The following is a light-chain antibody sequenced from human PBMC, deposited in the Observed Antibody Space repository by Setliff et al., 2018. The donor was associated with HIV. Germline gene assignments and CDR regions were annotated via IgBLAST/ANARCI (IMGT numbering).Light chain of an antibody. J-gene: IGLJ1*01. Sequence: QSVLTQPASVCGSPGQSITIYCTGTSGDVGRYNLVSWYQQQPGKPPKLMIYQASKRPSGVSNRFSGSKSGNTASLTISGLQAEDEADYYCCSNTGSNTYVFGTGTKVTVL. CDR1: SGDVGRYNL. CDR2: QAS. CDR3: CSNTGSNTYV. V-gene: IGLV2-23*01.